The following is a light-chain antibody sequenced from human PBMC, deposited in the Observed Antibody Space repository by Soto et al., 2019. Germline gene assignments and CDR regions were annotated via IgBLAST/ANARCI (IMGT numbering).Light chain of an antibody. CDR1: QSVSNY. J-gene: IGKJ4*01. CDR3: QQRNYWPLT. Sequence: EIVLTQSPATLSLSPGERATLSCRASQSVSNYLARYQQKPGQPPRLLIYDAFSRATGIPARFSGSGSGTDFTLTITSLEPEDFAVYYCQQRNYWPLTFGGGTKVDIK. V-gene: IGKV3-11*01. CDR2: DAF.